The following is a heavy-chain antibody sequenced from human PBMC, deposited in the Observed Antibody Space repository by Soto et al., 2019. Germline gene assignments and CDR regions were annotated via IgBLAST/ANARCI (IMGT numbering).Heavy chain of an antibody. CDR3: AAFPFSARSWSNPRYFDS. CDR1: SGSFSGYY. J-gene: IGHJ4*02. V-gene: IGHV4-34*01. CDR2: ITHRGFT. D-gene: IGHD6-13*01. Sequence: QVQLQQWGAGLLKPSETLSLTCAVYSGSFSGYYWSWIRQSPGKGLEWIGEITHRGFTNYNPSLKSRVTMSADTSKTHFSLHLTSVTAADTAVYYCAAFPFSARSWSNPRYFDSWGQGTLVTVSS.